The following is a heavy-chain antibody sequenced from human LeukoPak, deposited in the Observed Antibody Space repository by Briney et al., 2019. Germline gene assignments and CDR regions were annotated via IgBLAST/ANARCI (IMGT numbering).Heavy chain of an antibody. Sequence: ASVKVSCKASGYTFTSYYMHWVRQAPGQGLEWLGIINPSGGSTSYAQKFQGRVTMTRDMPTSTVYMELSSLRSEDTAVYYCARDVEMATIGTLYYYYYMDVWGKGTTVTVSS. CDR2: INPSGGST. J-gene: IGHJ6*03. CDR3: ARDVEMATIGTLYYYYYMDV. D-gene: IGHD5-24*01. V-gene: IGHV1-46*01. CDR1: GYTFTSYY.